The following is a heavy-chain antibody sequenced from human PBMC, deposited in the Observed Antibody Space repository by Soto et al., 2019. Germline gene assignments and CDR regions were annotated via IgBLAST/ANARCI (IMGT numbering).Heavy chain of an antibody. CDR2: IYYSGST. CDR3: ARAADTAMVYFDY. D-gene: IGHD5-18*01. V-gene: IGHV4-31*03. Sequence: SETLSLTCTVSGGSISSGGYYWSWIRQHPGKGLEWIGYIYYSGSTYYNPSLKSRVTISVDTFKNQFSLKLSSVTAADTAVYYCARAADTAMVYFDYWGQGTLVTVSS. CDR1: GGSISSGGYY. J-gene: IGHJ4*02.